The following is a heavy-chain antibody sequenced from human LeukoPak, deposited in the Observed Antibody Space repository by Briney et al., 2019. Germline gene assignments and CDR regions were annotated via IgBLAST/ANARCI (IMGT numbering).Heavy chain of an antibody. J-gene: IGHJ6*02. CDR2: ISYDGSNK. V-gene: IGHV3-30*04. Sequence: QPGGSLRLPCAASGFTFSSYAMHWVRQAPGKGLEWVAVISYDGSNKYYADSVKGRFTISRDNSKNTLYLQMNSLRAEDTAVYYCARDWFDMVRGVITPYYYGMDVWGQGTTVTVSS. D-gene: IGHD3-10*01. CDR3: ARDWFDMVRGVITPYYYGMDV. CDR1: GFTFSSYA.